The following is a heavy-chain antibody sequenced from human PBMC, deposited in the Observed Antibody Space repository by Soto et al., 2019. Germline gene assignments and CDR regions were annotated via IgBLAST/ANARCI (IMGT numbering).Heavy chain of an antibody. D-gene: IGHD3-22*01. CDR3: ARGGDGSGSESVFDI. J-gene: IGHJ3*02. CDR2: TIPILDIT. V-gene: IGHV1-69*02. CDR1: GGTFSTYP. Sequence: QVQLVQSGAVVKKPGSSMKVSCKTSGGTFSTYPITWVGQAPGQGLEWMGRTIPILDITDYAQKFQGRVTITADKSTTTAYMELSSLKLEDTAVYYCARGGDGSGSESVFDIWGQGTMVSVSS.